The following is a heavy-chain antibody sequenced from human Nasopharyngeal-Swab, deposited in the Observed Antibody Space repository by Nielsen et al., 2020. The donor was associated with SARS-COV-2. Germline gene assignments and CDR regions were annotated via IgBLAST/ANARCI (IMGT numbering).Heavy chain of an antibody. D-gene: IGHD3-10*01. CDR2: IYYSGST. V-gene: IGHV4-31*03. CDR1: GGSISSGGYY. J-gene: IGHJ4*02. Sequence: SETLSLTCTVSGGSISSGGYYWSWIRQHPGKGLEWIGYIYYSGSTYYNPSLKSRVTISVDTSKNQFSLKLTSVTAADTAVYYCASRDLYGSIDYWGQGTLVTVSS. CDR3: ASRDLYGSIDY.